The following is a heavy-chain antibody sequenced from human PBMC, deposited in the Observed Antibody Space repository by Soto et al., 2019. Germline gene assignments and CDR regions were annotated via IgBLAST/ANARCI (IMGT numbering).Heavy chain of an antibody. CDR2: VYYTGST. CDR3: ARHFGLGFCSSTSCSDFDS. CDR1: GGSISSSCCY. Sequence: QLQLQESGPGLVKPSETLSLTCTVSGGSISSSCCYWGWIRQPPGKGLEWIGSVYYTGSTYYSPSLKNRGTRSVDTSYSQFSLRLTSVTGADTAVYYCARHFGLGFCSSTSCSDFDSWGQGTLVTVSS. J-gene: IGHJ4*02. V-gene: IGHV4-39*01. D-gene: IGHD2-2*01.